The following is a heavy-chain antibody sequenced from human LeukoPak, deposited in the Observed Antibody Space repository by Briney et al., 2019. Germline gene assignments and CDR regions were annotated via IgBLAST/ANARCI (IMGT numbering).Heavy chain of an antibody. CDR2: IYHSGST. CDR1: GYSISSGYY. V-gene: IGHV4-38-2*01. CDR3: ARFYYYYYMDV. J-gene: IGHJ6*03. Sequence: SETLSLTCAVSGYSISSGYYWGWIRQPPGKGPEWIGSIYHSGSTYYNPSLKSRVTISVDTSKNQFSLKLSSVTAADTAVYYCARFYYYYYMDVWGKGTTVTVSS.